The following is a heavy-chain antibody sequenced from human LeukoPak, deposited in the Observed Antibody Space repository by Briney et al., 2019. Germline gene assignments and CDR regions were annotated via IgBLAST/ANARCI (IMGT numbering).Heavy chain of an antibody. D-gene: IGHD3-22*01. CDR3: AKDRSPVYYYDSSGLDY. CDR1: GFTFSSYA. Sequence: PGGSLRLSCAASGFTFSSYAMSWVRQAPGKGLEWVSAISGSGGSTYYADSVKGRFTISRDNSKNTLYLQMNSLRDEDTAVYYCAKDRSPVYYYDSSGLDYWGQGTLVTVSS. CDR2: ISGSGGST. V-gene: IGHV3-23*01. J-gene: IGHJ4*02.